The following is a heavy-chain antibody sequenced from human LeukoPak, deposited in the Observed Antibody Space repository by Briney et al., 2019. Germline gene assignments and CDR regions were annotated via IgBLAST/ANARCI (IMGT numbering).Heavy chain of an antibody. J-gene: IGHJ6*03. Sequence: PSQTLSLTCTVSGGSISSGSYYWSWIRQPAGKGLEWIGRIYTSGSTNYNPSLKSRVTISVDTSKNQFSLKLSSVTAADTAVYYCARLTAIVPYYYYYMDVWGKGTTVTVSS. V-gene: IGHV4-61*02. CDR1: GGSISSGSYY. D-gene: IGHD2-2*02. CDR2: IYTSGST. CDR3: ARLTAIVPYYYYYMDV.